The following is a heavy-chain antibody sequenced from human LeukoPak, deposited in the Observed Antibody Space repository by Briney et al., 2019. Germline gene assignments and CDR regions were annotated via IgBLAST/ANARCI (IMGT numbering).Heavy chain of an antibody. CDR3: ATDGTGFDT. V-gene: IGHV3-11*01. CDR2: INIDGTNK. CDR1: GFTFNDYY. Sequence: GGSLRLSCAASGFTFNDYYMSWIRQAPGKGLERLSYINIDGTNKNYADSVKGRFTISRDNPKKYLYLEMNNLTDEHPAVYYCATDGTGFDTWRQ. J-gene: IGHJ5*02.